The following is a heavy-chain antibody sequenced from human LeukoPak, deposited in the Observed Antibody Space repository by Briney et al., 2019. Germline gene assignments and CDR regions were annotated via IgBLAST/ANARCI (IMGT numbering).Heavy chain of an antibody. V-gene: IGHV4-59*01. Sequence: MASETLSLTCTVSGGSISTYYWSWIRQPPGKGLEWIGYIYYSGSTKYNPSLKSRVTISVDTSKNQFSLKLSSVTAADTAVYYCARAEYDILTGYYWYFDLWGRGTLVTVSS. J-gene: IGHJ2*01. CDR3: ARAEYDILTGYYWYFDL. D-gene: IGHD3-9*01. CDR2: IYYSGST. CDR1: GGSISTYY.